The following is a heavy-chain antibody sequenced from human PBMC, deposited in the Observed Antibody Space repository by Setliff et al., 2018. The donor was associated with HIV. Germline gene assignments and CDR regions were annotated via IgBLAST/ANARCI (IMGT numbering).Heavy chain of an antibody. Sequence: GGSLRLSCAASGFRFETFGMYWVRQAPGKGLEWVATIKEDGREKYYVGSVKGRFTISRDNAKRSLYLQMNRLKTDDTAFYYCATFADGPDSWGQGTLVTVSS. CDR1: GFRFETFG. V-gene: IGHV3-7*01. J-gene: IGHJ5*01. D-gene: IGHD3-3*01. CDR3: ATFADGPDS. CDR2: IKEDGREK.